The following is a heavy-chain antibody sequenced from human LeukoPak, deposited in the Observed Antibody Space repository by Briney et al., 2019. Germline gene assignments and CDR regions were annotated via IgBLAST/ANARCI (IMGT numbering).Heavy chain of an antibody. CDR3: AALWFGELTHSN. J-gene: IGHJ4*02. CDR2: TYYSGST. V-gene: IGHV4-39*07. CDR1: GGSISSSSYY. D-gene: IGHD3-10*01. Sequence: SETLSLTCTVSGGSISSSSYYWGWIRQPPGKGLEWIGSTYYSGSTYYNPSLKSRVTISVDTSKNQFSLKLSSVTAADTAVYYCAALWFGELTHSNWGQGTLVTVSS.